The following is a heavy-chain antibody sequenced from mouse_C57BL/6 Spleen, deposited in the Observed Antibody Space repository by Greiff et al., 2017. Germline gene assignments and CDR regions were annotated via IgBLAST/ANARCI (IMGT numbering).Heavy chain of an antibody. CDR1: GYTFTDYN. V-gene: IGHV1-18*01. D-gene: IGHD1-1*01. CDR2: INPNNGGT. CDR3: ARARYYGSPWFAY. Sequence: EVQLQQSGPELVKPGASVKIPCKASGYTFTDYNMDWVQQSHGKSLEWIGDINPNNGGTNYNQKFKGKGTLTVDKSSSTAYMELRSLTSEDTEVYYCARARYYGSPWFAYWGQGTLVTVSA. J-gene: IGHJ3*01.